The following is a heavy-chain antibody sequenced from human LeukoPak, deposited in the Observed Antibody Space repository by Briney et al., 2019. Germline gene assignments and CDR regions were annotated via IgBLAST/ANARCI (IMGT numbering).Heavy chain of an antibody. CDR3: ARDFGELDY. V-gene: IGHV3-23*01. CDR2: ISGSDYST. D-gene: IGHD3-3*01. CDR1: GFTFSVYA. J-gene: IGHJ4*02. Sequence: GGSLSLSCAASGFTFSVYAMRWVRQAPGKGLEWVSAISGSDYSTYYADSVKGRFTISRDNSENTLYLQMNSLRAEDTAVYYCARDFGELDYWGQGTLVTVSS.